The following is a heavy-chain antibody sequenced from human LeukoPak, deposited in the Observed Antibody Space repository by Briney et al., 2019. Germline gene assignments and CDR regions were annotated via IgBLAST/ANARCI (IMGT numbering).Heavy chain of an antibody. J-gene: IGHJ4*02. Sequence: GGSLRLSCAASGFTFGSYAMSWVRQAPGEGLEWVSAISSSGGSTYYAGSVKGRFTISRDNSKNTLYLQMNSLRAEDTAVYYCAKTVGYDSSGYYSDFDYWGQGTLVTVSS. D-gene: IGHD3-22*01. CDR1: GFTFGSYA. V-gene: IGHV3-23*01. CDR3: AKTVGYDSSGYYSDFDY. CDR2: ISSSGGST.